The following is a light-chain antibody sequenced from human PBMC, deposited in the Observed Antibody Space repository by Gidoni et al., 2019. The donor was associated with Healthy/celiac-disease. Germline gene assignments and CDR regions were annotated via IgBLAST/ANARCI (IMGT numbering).Light chain of an antibody. CDR2: AAS. CDR1: QSISSY. J-gene: IGKJ4*01. CDR3: QQSYSTPLT. Sequence: GDRVTIPCRASQSISSYLNWYQQKPGKAPKLLIYAASSLQSGVPSRFSGSGSGTDFTLTISSLQPEDFATYYCQQSYSTPLTFGGXTKVEIK. V-gene: IGKV1-39*01.